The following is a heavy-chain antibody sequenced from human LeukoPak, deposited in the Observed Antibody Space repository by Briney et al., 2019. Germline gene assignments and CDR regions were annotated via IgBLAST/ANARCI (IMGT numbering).Heavy chain of an antibody. V-gene: IGHV4-59*01. CDR1: GGSISSYY. J-gene: IGHJ4*02. CDR2: IYYSGST. D-gene: IGHD3-3*01. CDR3: ARRYYDFWSGYHGGIDY. Sequence: SETLSLTCTVSGGSISSYYWSWIRQPPGKGLEWIGYIYYSGSTNYNPSLKSRVTISVDTSKNQFSLKLSSVTAADTAVYYCARRYYDFWSGYHGGIDYWGQGTLVTVSS.